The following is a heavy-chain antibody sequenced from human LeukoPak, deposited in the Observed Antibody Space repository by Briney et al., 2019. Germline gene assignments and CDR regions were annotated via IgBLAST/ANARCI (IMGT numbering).Heavy chain of an antibody. CDR2: FYTSGST. CDR1: GGSISSHY. J-gene: IGHJ6*03. D-gene: IGHD3-10*01. Sequence: PSETLSLTCTVSGGSISSHYWSWIRQPAGKGLEWIGRFYTSGSTKYNPSLWSRVTISVDRSKNQLSLKLSSVTAADTAVYYCARDLYSSDYYMDVWGKGTTVTVSS. CDR3: ARDLYSSDYYMDV. V-gene: IGHV4-4*07.